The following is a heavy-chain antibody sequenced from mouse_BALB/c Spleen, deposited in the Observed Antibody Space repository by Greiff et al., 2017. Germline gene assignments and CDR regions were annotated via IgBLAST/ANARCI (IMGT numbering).Heavy chain of an antibody. D-gene: IGHD2-10*02. J-gene: IGHJ3*01. CDR2: IYYSGTI. CDR1: GISITTGNYR. Sequence: EVKLMESGPGLVKPSQTVSLTCTVTGISITTGNYRWSWIRQFPGNKLEWIGYIYYSGTITYNPSLTSRTTITRDTSKNQFFLEMNSLTAEDTATYYCARDGVSYGSFAYWGQGTLVTVSA. CDR3: ARDGVSYGSFAY. V-gene: IGHV3-5*02.